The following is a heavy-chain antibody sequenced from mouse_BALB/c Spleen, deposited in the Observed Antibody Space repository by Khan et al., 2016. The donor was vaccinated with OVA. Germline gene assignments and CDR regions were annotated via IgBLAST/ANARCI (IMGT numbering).Heavy chain of an antibody. D-gene: IGHD1-1*01. J-gene: IGHJ3*01. CDR3: SRLAYYYNSEGFAY. Sequence: EVQLQESGGDLVKPGGSLKLSCAVSGFTFSTYGMSWVRQTPDMRLEWVATISTGGHYTYYPDSVKGRFTISRDNAMNTLYLQMSILKSDDTAIYYCSRLAYYYNSEGFAYWGQGTLVAVSA. CDR2: ISTGGHYT. CDR1: GFTFSTYG. V-gene: IGHV5-6*01.